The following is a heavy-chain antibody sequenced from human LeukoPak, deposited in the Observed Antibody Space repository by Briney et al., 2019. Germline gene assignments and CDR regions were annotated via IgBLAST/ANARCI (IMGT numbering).Heavy chain of an antibody. CDR1: GYTFTGYY. J-gene: IGHJ4*02. D-gene: IGHD1-26*01. CDR2: INPNSGGT. V-gene: IGHV1-2*02. Sequence: ASVKVSCKASGYTFTGYYMHWVRQAPGQGLGWMGWINPNSGGTNYAQKFQGRVTMTRDTSISTAYMELSRLRSDDTAVYYCARDGGIVGATVSPDYWGQGTLVTVSS. CDR3: ARDGGIVGATVSPDY.